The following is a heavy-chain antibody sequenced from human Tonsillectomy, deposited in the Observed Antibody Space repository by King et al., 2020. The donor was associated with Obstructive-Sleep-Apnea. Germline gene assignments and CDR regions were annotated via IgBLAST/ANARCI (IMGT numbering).Heavy chain of an antibody. D-gene: IGHD3-22*01. Sequence: VQLVESGGGLVKPGGSLRLSCAASGFTFSSYSMNWVRQAPGKGLEWVSSISSSSSHIYYADSVKGRFTISRDNAKNSLYLQMNSLRAEDTAVYYCARDYCDSSNFDYWGQGTLVTVSS. V-gene: IGHV3-21*01. CDR2: ISSSSSHI. CDR1: GFTFSSYS. CDR3: ARDYCDSSNFDY. J-gene: IGHJ4*02.